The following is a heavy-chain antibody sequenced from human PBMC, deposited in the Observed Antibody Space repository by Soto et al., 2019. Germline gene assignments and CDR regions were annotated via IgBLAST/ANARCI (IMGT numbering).Heavy chain of an antibody. CDR2: INPNSGGT. Sequence: ASVKVSCKASGGTFSSYAISWVRQAPGQGLEWMGWINPNSGGTNYAQKFQGWVTMTRDTSISTVHVELSSLRSDDTAVYYCARPGIAAAGTDSWFAPWGQGTLVTVSS. D-gene: IGHD6-13*01. CDR3: ARPGIAAAGTDSWFAP. CDR1: GGTFSSYA. J-gene: IGHJ5*02. V-gene: IGHV1-2*04.